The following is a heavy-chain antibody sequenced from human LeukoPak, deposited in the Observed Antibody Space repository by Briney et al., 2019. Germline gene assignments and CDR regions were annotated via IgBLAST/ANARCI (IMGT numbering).Heavy chain of an antibody. CDR3: ARPTTGSSWSNPYYYYGMDV. J-gene: IGHJ6*04. V-gene: IGHV3-30*04. CDR2: ISYDGSNK. CDR1: GFTFSSYA. D-gene: IGHD6-13*01. Sequence: GGSLRLSCAASGFTFSSYAMHWVRQAPGKGLEWVAVISYDGSNKYYADSAKGRFTISRDNSKNTLYLQMNSLRAEDTAVYYCARPTTGSSWSNPYYYYGMDVWGKGTTVTVSS.